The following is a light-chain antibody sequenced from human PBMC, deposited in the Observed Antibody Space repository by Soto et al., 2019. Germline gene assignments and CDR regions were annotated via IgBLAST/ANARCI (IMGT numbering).Light chain of an antibody. Sequence: AIQVTQSPSSLSASVGDRVTITCRASQDISSALAWYQQKPGKPPKLLIYAASTLESGVPSRFSGSGSGTDFTLTISSLQPEDFATYYCQQFNSYPLTFGPGTKVDIK. V-gene: IGKV1-13*02. CDR3: QQFNSYPLT. CDR2: AAS. CDR1: QDISSA. J-gene: IGKJ3*01.